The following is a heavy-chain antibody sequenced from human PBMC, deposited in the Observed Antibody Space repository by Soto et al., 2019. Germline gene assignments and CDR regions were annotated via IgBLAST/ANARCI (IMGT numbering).Heavy chain of an antibody. CDR1: GFTFSSYG. J-gene: IGHJ4*02. CDR2: ISYDGGLQ. CDR3: VSDRGYGHASVPYS. V-gene: IGHV3-30*03. Sequence: QAQLVESGGGVVQPGRSLRLSCAASGFTFSSYGMHWVRQAPGTGLEWEAVISYDGGLQHYADSVKGRFTISRDNSKNMVLLQMHSLRAEDTAVYYCVSDRGYGHASVPYSWGQGTLVSVSS. D-gene: IGHD5-18*01.